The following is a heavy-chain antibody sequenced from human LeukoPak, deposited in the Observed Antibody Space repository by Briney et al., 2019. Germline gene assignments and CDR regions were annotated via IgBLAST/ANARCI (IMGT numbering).Heavy chain of an antibody. CDR2: ISDSGDKT. D-gene: IGHD2-2*01. CDR1: GFTFSNYA. CDR3: AKDGGGYCNNSSC. V-gene: IGHV3-23*01. J-gene: IGHJ4*02. Sequence: GGSLRLSCAASGFTFSNYAMSWVRQAPGKGGECGSAISDSGDKTDYADSVRGRFTIYRDNSKNTLYLQMNSLGAADTAVYYCAKDGGGYCNNSSCWGQGTLVTVSS.